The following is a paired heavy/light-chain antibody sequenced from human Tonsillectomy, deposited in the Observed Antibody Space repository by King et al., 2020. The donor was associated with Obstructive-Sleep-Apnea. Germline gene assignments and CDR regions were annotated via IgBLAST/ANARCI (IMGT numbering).Heavy chain of an antibody. V-gene: IGHV3-21*01. CDR1: GFTFSSYS. Sequence: EVQLVESGGGLVKAGGSLRLSCVASGFTFSSYSMNWVRQAPGKGLEWVSSISSSGTYIYYADSVQGRFTISRDNAENSVYLRMNTLRAEDTAVYYCARDPPRTMTEDDYVCRVCGYFDYWGQGTLVTVSS. J-gene: IGHJ4*02. CDR2: ISSSGTYI. CDR3: ARDPPRTMTEDDYVCRVCGYFDY. D-gene: IGHD3-16*01.
Light chain of an antibody. Sequence: SYELTQPPSVSVSPGQMARITCSGDALPKKYAYWYQQKSGQAPVLVIYEDNKRPSGIPERFSGSSSGTMATLAISGAQVEDEADYYCYSTDSSGHHRVFGGGTKVTVL. CDR2: EDN. J-gene: IGLJ3*02. CDR3: YSTDSSGHHRV. CDR1: ALPKKY. V-gene: IGLV3-10*01.